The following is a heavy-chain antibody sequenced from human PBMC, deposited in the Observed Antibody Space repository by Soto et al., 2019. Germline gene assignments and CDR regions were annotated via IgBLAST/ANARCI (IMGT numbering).Heavy chain of an antibody. Sequence: QVQLVESGGGVVQPGRSLRLSCAASGFTFSSYAMHWVRQAPGKGLEWVAVISYDGSNKYYADSVKGRFTISKDNSKNTLYLQMDSVRAEGTAVYYGARPLWRDDCGWGYFDLWGRGTLVTVSS. CDR1: GFTFSSYA. J-gene: IGHJ2*01. CDR2: ISYDGSNK. D-gene: IGHD2-21*02. V-gene: IGHV3-30-3*01. CDR3: ARPLWRDDCGWGYFDL.